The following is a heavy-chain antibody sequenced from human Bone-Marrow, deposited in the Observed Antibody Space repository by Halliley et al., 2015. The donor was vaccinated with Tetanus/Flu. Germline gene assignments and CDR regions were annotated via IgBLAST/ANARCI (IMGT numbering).Heavy chain of an antibody. CDR2: NYR. D-gene: IGHD3-3*01. V-gene: IGHV3-21*01. CDR3: ARDKPPLFWSGYYSRDRGAFDF. Sequence: NYRDYADSVKGRFTISRDNAKKSLFLQMNSLRVEDTAVYYWARDKPPLFWSGYYSRDRGAFDFWGQGTTVSVSS. J-gene: IGHJ3*01.